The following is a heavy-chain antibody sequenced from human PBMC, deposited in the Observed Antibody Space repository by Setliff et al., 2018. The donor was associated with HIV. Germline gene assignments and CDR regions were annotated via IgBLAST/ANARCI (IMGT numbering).Heavy chain of an antibody. Sequence: SETLSLTCTVSGVSISDYYWSWIRQPPGKGLEWIGYIYYYGSTDYNTDYNPSLRSRLSISLDTSKNQYSLRLSSVTAADTAVYYCARGPRSRVAPMAHFDYWGQGTLVTVSS. CDR3: ARGPRSRVAPMAHFDY. D-gene: IGHD5-12*01. V-gene: IGHV4-59*01. J-gene: IGHJ4*02. CDR1: GVSISDYY. CDR2: IYYYGSTDYNT.